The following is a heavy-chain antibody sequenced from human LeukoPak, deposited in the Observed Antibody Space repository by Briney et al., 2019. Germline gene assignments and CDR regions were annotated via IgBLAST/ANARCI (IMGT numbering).Heavy chain of an antibody. CDR2: IYYSGST. V-gene: IGHV4-31*03. CDR3: ARAGTYYDFWSGYPIFDY. CDR1: GGSISSSSYY. J-gene: IGHJ4*02. D-gene: IGHD3-3*01. Sequence: SETLSLTCTVSGGSISSSSYYWSWIRQHPGKGLEWIGYIYYSGSTYYNPSLKSRVTISVDTSKNQFSLKLSSVTAADTAVYYCARAGTYYDFWSGYPIFDYWGQGTLVTVSS.